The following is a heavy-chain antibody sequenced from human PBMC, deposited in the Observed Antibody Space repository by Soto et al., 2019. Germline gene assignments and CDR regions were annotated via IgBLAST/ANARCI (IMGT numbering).Heavy chain of an antibody. J-gene: IGHJ4*02. CDR2: INHSGST. Sequence: SETLSLTCAVYGGSFSGYYWSWIRQPPGKGLEWIGEINHSGSTNYNPSLKSRVTISVDTSKNQFSLKLSSVTAADTAVYYCARVKTTVRGDYWGQGTLVTVSS. CDR3: ARVKTTVRGDY. D-gene: IGHD4-17*01. CDR1: GGSFSGYY. V-gene: IGHV4-34*01.